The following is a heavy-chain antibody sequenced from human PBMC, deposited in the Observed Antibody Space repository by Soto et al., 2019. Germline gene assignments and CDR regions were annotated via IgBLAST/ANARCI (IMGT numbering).Heavy chain of an antibody. CDR2: IIPMFGIG. CDR1: GGSFSKYG. CDR3: SRAYREKYLSAIDV. Sequence: QVQLVQSGAEVKMPGSSVRVSCKASGGSFSKYGISWVRQAPGQGLEWMGGIIPMFGIGNYAEKFLGRVTITADEATSTSHMELSSLRSEDTAVYFCSRAYREKYLSAIDVWGQGTTVTVSS. V-gene: IGHV1-69*01. D-gene: IGHD2-2*01. J-gene: IGHJ6*02.